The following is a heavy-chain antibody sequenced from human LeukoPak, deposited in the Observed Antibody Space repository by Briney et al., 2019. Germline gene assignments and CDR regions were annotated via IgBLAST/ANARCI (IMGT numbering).Heavy chain of an antibody. CDR2: ISGSGGIT. D-gene: IGHD2-21*02. J-gene: IGHJ1*01. V-gene: IGHV3-23*01. CDR3: AKDVAVTTIGYFQH. CDR1: GFTFSSYA. Sequence: GGSLRLSCAASGFTFSSYAMSWVRQAPGKGLDWVSGISGSGGITYYADSVKGRFTISRDKSKNTLYLQMNSLRVEDTAVYYCAKDVAVTTIGYFQHWGQGTLVTVSS.